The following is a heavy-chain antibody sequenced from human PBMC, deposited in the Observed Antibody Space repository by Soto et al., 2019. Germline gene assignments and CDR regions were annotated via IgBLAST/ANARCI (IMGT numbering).Heavy chain of an antibody. CDR3: LVASAAY. V-gene: IGHV3-64D*06. D-gene: IGHD6-13*01. CDR1: GFTFSRYV. CDR2: ITSNGGST. J-gene: IGHJ4*02. Sequence: GGTLRLSCSASGFTFSRYVMNWVRQAPGKGLEYVSGITSNGGSTFYADSVKGRFIISRDNSQNTVYLQMSSLTTADTAVYYCLVASAAYWGQGTQVTVSS.